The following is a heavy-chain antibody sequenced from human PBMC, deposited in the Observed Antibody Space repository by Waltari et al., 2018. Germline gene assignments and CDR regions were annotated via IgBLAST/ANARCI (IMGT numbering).Heavy chain of an antibody. CDR3: ARDTTAYCGGDCYSGMDV. V-gene: IGHV3-30-3*01. CDR1: GFTFSSYA. Sequence: QVQLVESGGGVVQPGRSLRLSCAASGFTFSSYAMHWVRQAPGKGLEWVAVISYDGSNKYYADSVKCLFTISRDNSKNTLYLQMNSLRAEDTAVYYCARDTTAYCGGDCYSGMDVWGQGTTVTVSS. D-gene: IGHD2-21*01. J-gene: IGHJ6*02. CDR2: ISYDGSNK.